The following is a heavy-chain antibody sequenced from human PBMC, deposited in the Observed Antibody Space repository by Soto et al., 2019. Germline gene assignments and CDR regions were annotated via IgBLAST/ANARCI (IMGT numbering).Heavy chain of an antibody. Sequence: QVQLVQSGAEVKKPGSSVKVSCKASGGAFSDYAFSWVRQAPGQGLEWLGGIMPIFRAPDYAQKFQGRVTITADELTGTAXMEMNSLRSEDTAVYYCASWLKGPDIGNYYYGMDVWGQGTTVTVS. CDR2: IMPIFRAP. V-gene: IGHV1-69*12. D-gene: IGHD2-15*01. CDR3: ASWLKGPDIGNYYYGMDV. J-gene: IGHJ6*02. CDR1: GGAFSDYA.